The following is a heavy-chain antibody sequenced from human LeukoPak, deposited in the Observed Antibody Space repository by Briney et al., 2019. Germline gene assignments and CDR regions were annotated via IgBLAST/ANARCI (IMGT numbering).Heavy chain of an antibody. Sequence: GGSLRLSCAASGFTFSTYSMNWVRQAPGKGLEWVSSISSTSDYIYYADSVKGRFTISRDNAKNSLYLQMNSLRAEDTALYYCARLSGFAIAAAATDYWGQGTLLPSPQ. CDR2: ISSTSDYI. CDR1: GFTFSTYS. D-gene: IGHD6-13*01. CDR3: ARLSGFAIAAAATDY. V-gene: IGHV3-21*01. J-gene: IGHJ4*02.